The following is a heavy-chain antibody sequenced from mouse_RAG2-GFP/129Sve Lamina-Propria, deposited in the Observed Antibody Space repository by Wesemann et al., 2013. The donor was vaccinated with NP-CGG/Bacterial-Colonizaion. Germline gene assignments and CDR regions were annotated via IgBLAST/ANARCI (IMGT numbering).Heavy chain of an antibody. CDR3: ARENSNYEDAMDY. D-gene: IGHD2-5*01. V-gene: IGHV5-4*01. Sequence: GRFTISRDNAKNNLYLQMSHLKSEDTAMYYCARENSNYEDAMDYWGQGTSVTVSS. J-gene: IGHJ4*01.